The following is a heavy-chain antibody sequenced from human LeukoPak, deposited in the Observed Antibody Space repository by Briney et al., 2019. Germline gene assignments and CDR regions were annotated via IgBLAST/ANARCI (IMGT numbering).Heavy chain of an antibody. CDR1: GYTFTGYY. D-gene: IGHD6-13*01. V-gene: IGHV7-4-1*02. CDR3: ARVTSTAAAIFDY. CDR2: INTNTGNP. J-gene: IGHJ4*02. Sequence: ASAKVSCKASGYTFTGYYMHWVRQAPGQGLEWMGWINTNTGNPTYAQGFTGRFVFSLDTSVSTAYLQISSLKAEDTAVYYCARVTSTAAAIFDYWGQGTLVTVSS.